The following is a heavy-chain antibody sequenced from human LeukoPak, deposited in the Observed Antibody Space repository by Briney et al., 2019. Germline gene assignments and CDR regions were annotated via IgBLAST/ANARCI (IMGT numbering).Heavy chain of an antibody. J-gene: IGHJ6*03. Sequence: SETLSLTCTVSGGSISSGGYYWSWIRQHPGKGLEWIGYIYYSGSTYYNPSLKSRVTISVGTSKNQFSLKLSSVTAADTAVYYCARGRGLTSTGYYYMDVWGKGTTVTVSS. CDR1: GGSISSGGYY. V-gene: IGHV4-31*03. D-gene: IGHD1-1*01. CDR3: ARGRGLTSTGYYYMDV. CDR2: IYYSGST.